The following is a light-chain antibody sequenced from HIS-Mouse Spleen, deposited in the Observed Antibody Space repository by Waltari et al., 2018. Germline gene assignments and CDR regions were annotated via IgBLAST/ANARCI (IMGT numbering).Light chain of an antibody. V-gene: IGKV1-13*02. CDR1: QGIRSA. CDR3: QQFNSYPQDT. J-gene: IGKJ2*01. Sequence: AIQLTQSPSSLSASVGDRVTITCRASQGIRSALAWFPQKPGKAPKLLIYDASSLESGVTSRFSGSGSGTDFTLTISSLQPEDFATYYCQQFNSYPQDTFGQGTKLEIK. CDR2: DAS.